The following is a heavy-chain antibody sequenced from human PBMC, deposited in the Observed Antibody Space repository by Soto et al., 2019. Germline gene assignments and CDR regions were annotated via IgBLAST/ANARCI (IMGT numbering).Heavy chain of an antibody. D-gene: IGHD1-26*01. CDR3: ATDSVGNWFDP. Sequence: ASVKVSCKASGYIFTNYAIHWVRQAPGQSLEGMGWINVGTGNTYYSQKFQGRVTFTRDTSASTGYVELNSLRSEDTGIYYCATDSVGNWFDPWGQGTPVTVSS. V-gene: IGHV1-3*01. CDR2: INVGTGNT. J-gene: IGHJ5*02. CDR1: GYIFTNYA.